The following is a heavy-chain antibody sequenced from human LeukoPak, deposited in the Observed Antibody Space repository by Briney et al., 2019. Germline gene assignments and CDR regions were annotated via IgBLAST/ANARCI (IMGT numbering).Heavy chain of an antibody. J-gene: IGHJ2*01. D-gene: IGHD2-15*01. CDR1: GFTFNSYT. CDR2: ISSSGSTI. V-gene: IGHV3-48*04. CDR3: ARDPYCSGGSCQGGYWYFDL. Sequence: PGGSLRLSCAASGFTFNSYTMSWVRQAPGKGLEWVSSISSSGSTIYYADSVKGRFTISRDNAKNSLYLQMNSLRAEDTAVYYCARDPYCSGGSCQGGYWYFDLWGRGTLVTVSS.